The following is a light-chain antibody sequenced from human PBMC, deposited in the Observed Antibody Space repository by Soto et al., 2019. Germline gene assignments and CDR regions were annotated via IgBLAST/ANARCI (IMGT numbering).Light chain of an antibody. CDR2: KAS. V-gene: IGKV1-5*03. CDR3: QHYPSYQRT. J-gene: IGKJ1*01. Sequence: DIQMTQSPSTLSASIGDRVAITCRASDNIGPWVAWYQQKAGKAPKLLIYKASTLETGAPSRFAGSGSGTTFTLTITRLQPDDFATYYCQHYPSYQRTSGQGTKVDIK. CDR1: DNIGPW.